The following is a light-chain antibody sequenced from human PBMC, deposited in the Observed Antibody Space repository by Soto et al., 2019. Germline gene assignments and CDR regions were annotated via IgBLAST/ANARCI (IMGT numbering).Light chain of an antibody. Sequence: QSVLTQPPSASGTPGQRVTISCSGSSSNIGSYYVYWYQQLPGTAPKLLIYRNNQRPSGVPDRFSGSKSGTSASLAISGLRSEDEADYYCAAWDDSLSGHVVFGGWTKLTVL. CDR3: AAWDDSLSGHVV. V-gene: IGLV1-47*01. CDR2: RNN. CDR1: SSNIGSYY. J-gene: IGLJ2*01.